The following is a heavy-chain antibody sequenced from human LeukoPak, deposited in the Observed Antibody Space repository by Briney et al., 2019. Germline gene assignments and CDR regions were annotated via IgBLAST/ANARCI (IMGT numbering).Heavy chain of an antibody. CDR1: GFTFSSYS. CDR3: VRDPDALDF. Sequence: GGSLRLSCAASGFTFSSYSMNWVRQAPGKGLEWVSYIRSSGSPIYYADSVRGRFTISRDDAKNSLYLQMNSLRDEDTAVYYCVRDPDALDFWGQGTPVTVSS. CDR2: IRSSGSPI. V-gene: IGHV3-48*02. J-gene: IGHJ4*02.